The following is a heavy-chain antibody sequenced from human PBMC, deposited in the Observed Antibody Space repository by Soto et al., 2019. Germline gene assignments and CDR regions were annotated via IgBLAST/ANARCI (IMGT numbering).Heavy chain of an antibody. V-gene: IGHV3-30*03. Sequence: QVQLVESGGGVVQPGRSLRLSCAASGFTFSSYGMHWVRQAPGKGLEWVAVISYDGSNKYYADSVKGRFTISRDNSKNTLYLQMNSLRAEDTAVYYCARDAGRYCSSTSCYTPCGYWGQGTLVTVSS. J-gene: IGHJ4*02. CDR3: ARDAGRYCSSTSCYTPCGY. CDR2: ISYDGSNK. D-gene: IGHD2-2*02. CDR1: GFTFSSYG.